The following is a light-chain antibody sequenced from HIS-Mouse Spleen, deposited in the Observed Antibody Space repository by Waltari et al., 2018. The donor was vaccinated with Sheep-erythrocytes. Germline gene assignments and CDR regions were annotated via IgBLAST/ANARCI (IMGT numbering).Light chain of an antibody. J-gene: IGLJ3*02. V-gene: IGLV2-8*01. CDR2: EVS. CDR3: SSYAGSNNWV. CDR1: SSDVGGYNY. Sequence: QSALTQPPSASGSPGQSVTISCPGTSSDVGGYNYVSWHQQHPGKPPKPMIYEVSKRPSGVPGRFSCSKSGHTASLTVSGLQAEDEADYYCSSYAGSNNWVFGGGTKLTVL.